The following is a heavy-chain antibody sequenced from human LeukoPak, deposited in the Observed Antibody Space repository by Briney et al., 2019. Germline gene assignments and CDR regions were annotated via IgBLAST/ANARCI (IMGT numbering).Heavy chain of an antibody. D-gene: IGHD1-26*01. Sequence: GGSLRLSCAASGFTFSSYWMSWVRQAPGKGLEWVANLKQDGSEKYYVDSVKGRFTISRDNTKNSLYLQMNSLRAEDTAVYYCARALGATGRKYYFDYWGQGTLVTVSS. J-gene: IGHJ4*02. V-gene: IGHV3-7*02. CDR3: ARALGATGRKYYFDY. CDR2: LKQDGSEK. CDR1: GFTFSSYW.